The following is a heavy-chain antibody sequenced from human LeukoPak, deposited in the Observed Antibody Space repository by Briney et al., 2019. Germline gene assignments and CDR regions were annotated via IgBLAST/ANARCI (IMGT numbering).Heavy chain of an antibody. J-gene: IGHJ6*02. CDR1: GYSFTNYD. CDR3: ARGGWSGYDYGMDV. CDR2: MSPNSGKT. D-gene: IGHD3-3*01. V-gene: IGHV1-8*01. Sequence: ASVKVSCKTSGYSFTNYDINWVRQATGQGLEWMGWMSPNSGKTGYAQKFQGRVTMTKNTSMSTAYMELSSLTSEDTAVYYCARGGWSGYDYGMDVWGQGTTVTVSS.